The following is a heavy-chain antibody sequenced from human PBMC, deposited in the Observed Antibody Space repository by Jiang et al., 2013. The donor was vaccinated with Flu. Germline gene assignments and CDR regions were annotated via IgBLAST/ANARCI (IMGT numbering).Heavy chain of an antibody. V-gene: IGHV3-23*01. Sequence: AASGFTFSSYAMSWVRQAPGKGLEWVSAISGSGGSTYYADSVKGRFTISRDNSKNTLYLQMNSLRAEDTAVYYCAREYPGYYYMDVWGKGTTVTVSS. CDR2: ISGSGGST. D-gene: IGHD2/OR15-2a*01. J-gene: IGHJ6*03. CDR3: AREYPGYYYMDV. CDR1: GFTFSSYA.